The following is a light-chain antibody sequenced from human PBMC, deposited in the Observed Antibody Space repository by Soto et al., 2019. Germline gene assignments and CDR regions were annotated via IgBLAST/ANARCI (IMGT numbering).Light chain of an antibody. J-gene: IGLJ3*02. CDR1: SSDVGAYNY. Sequence: QSVLTQPASVSGSPGQSITISCTGTSSDVGAYNYVSWYQQYPGKAPKLMISEVSNRPSGVSNHFSGSKSGNTASLTISGLQAEDEADYYCSSYTASGTWVFGGGTQLTVL. V-gene: IGLV2-14*01. CDR3: SSYTASGTWV. CDR2: EVS.